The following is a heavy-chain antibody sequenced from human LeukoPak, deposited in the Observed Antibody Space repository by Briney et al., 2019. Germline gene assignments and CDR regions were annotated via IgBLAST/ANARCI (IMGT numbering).Heavy chain of an antibody. V-gene: IGHV1-2*02. CDR3: ARGGGTYYYDSSGYLGDY. J-gene: IGHJ4*02. CDR1: GGTLSRYA. CDR2: INPNSGGT. Sequence: GASVKVSCKTSGGTLSRYAISWVRQAPGQGLEWMGWINPNSGGTNYAQKFQGRVTMTRDTSISTAYMELSRLRSDDTAVYYCARGGGTYYYDSSGYLGDYWGQGTLVTVSS. D-gene: IGHD3-22*01.